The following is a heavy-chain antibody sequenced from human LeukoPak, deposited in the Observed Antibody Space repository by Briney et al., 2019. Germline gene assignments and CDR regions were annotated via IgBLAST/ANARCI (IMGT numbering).Heavy chain of an antibody. Sequence: ASVKVSCKASGYTFTGYYMHWVRQAPGQGLEWMGWINPNSGGTNYAQKFQGRVTMTRDTSISTAYMELSRLRSDDTAVYYCARERWLQLSTTCYYGMDVWGQGTTVTVSS. J-gene: IGHJ6*02. D-gene: IGHD5-24*01. CDR1: GYTFTGYY. CDR2: INPNSGGT. CDR3: ARERWLQLSTTCYYGMDV. V-gene: IGHV1-2*02.